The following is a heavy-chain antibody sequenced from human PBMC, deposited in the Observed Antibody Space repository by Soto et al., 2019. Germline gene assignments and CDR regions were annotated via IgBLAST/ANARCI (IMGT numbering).Heavy chain of an antibody. D-gene: IGHD6-13*01. CDR3: ARSLYGSTNDAFDI. J-gene: IGHJ3*02. Sequence: GGSLVLSCAASGFTFSDYYMSWIRQAPGKGLEWISYISSVTTYTNYADSVKGRFIISRDNAKNSLYLQMNSLRAEDAAVYYCARSLYGSTNDAFDIWGQGTMVTVSS. CDR2: ISSVTTYT. V-gene: IGHV3-11*06. CDR1: GFTFSDYY.